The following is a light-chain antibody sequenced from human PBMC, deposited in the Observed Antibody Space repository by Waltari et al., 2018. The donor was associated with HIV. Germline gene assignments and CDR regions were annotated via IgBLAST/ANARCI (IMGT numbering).Light chain of an antibody. V-gene: IGLV1-47*01. CDR1: SSNIGVNH. CDR2: RNN. Sequence: QSVLTQPPSASGTTGQRVTISCSGSSSNIGVNHVYWYQQLPGTAPKLLVYRNNQRPSGVPDRFSASKSDTSAALAIGGLRTEDEADYYCVAWDDSLFGGVFGTGTKVTVL. J-gene: IGLJ1*01. CDR3: VAWDDSLFGGV.